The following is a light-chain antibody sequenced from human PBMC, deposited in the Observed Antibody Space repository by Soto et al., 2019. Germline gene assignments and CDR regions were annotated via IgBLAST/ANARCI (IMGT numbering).Light chain of an antibody. V-gene: IGKV3-20*01. CDR3: QQYGSSPLT. Sequence: EIVLTQSPGTLSLSPGERATLSCRASQSVSGSYVAWYQQKPGQAPRLLIYGASGRATGIPDRFSGSGSGTDFTLTISRLEPEDLAVYYCQQYGSSPLTFGGGT. J-gene: IGKJ4*01. CDR2: GAS. CDR1: QSVSGSY.